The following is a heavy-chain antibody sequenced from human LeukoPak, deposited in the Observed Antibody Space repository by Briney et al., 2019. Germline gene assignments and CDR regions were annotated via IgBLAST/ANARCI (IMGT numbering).Heavy chain of an antibody. CDR3: ARGVTSRRLYGSVRGGSYGMDV. CDR1: GFTFSNYV. CDR2: INHNGEMI. J-gene: IGHJ6*02. V-gene: IGHV3-48*02. Sequence: GGSLRLSCAASGFTFSNYVMRWVRQAPGEGGEWGSYINHNGEMIFYPDFVKGRFTISRDNAKNSLYLQMNSLRDEDTAVYYCARGVTSRRLYGSVRGGSYGMDVWGQGTTVTVSS. D-gene: IGHD3-10*01.